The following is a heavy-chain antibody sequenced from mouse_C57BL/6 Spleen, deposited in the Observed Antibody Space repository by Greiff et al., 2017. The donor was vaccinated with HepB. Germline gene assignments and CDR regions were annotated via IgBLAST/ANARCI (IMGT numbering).Heavy chain of an antibody. V-gene: IGHV5-4*01. J-gene: IGHJ1*03. CDR2: ISDGGSYT. CDR1: GFTFSSYA. D-gene: IGHD2-4*01. Sequence: DVKLVESGGGLVKPGGSLKLSCAASGFTFSSYAMSWVRQTPEKRLEWVATISDGGSYTYYPDNVKGRFTISRDNAKNNLYLQMSHLKSEDTAMYYCAREEGLRRYFDVWGTGTTVTVSS. CDR3: AREEGLRRYFDV.